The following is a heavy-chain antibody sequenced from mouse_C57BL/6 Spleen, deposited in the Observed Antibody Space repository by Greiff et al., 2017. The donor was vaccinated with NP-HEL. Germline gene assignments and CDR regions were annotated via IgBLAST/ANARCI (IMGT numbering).Heavy chain of an antibody. J-gene: IGHJ2*01. V-gene: IGHV1-82*01. CDR3: ARSHGSSPFDY. CDR2: IYPGDGDT. D-gene: IGHD1-1*01. Sequence: QVQLQQSGPELVKPGASVKISCKASGYAFSSSWMNWVKQRPGKGLEWIGRIYPGDGDTNYNGKFKGKATRTADKSSSTAYMQLSSLASEDSAVYFCARSHGSSPFDYWGQGTTLTVSS. CDR1: GYAFSSSW.